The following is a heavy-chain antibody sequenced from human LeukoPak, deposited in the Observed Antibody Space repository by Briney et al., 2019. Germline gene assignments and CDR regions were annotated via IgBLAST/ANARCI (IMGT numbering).Heavy chain of an antibody. J-gene: IGHJ2*01. CDR1: GGSISSSSYY. CDR3: ARTGTRGSYYEWYIDL. V-gene: IGHV4-39*07. CDR2: IYYSGST. D-gene: IGHD1-26*01. Sequence: SETLSLTCTVSGGSISSSSYYWGWIRQPPGKGLEWIGSIYYSGSTYYNPSLQSRVTMSVDTSKSQFSLKLSSVTAADTAVYYCARTGTRGSYYEWYIDLWGRGALVTVSS.